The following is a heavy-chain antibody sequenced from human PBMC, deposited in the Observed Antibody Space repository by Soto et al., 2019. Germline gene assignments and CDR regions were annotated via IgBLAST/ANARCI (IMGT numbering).Heavy chain of an antibody. D-gene: IGHD2-2*01. Sequence: QVQLQQWGAGLLKPSETLSLTCAVYGGSFSGYYWSWIRQPPGKGLEWIGEINHSGSTNYNPSLKSRVTISVDTSKNQFSLKLSSVAAADTAVYYCARADYCSSTSCYGAFDIWGQGTMVTVSS. V-gene: IGHV4-34*01. J-gene: IGHJ3*02. CDR1: GGSFSGYY. CDR2: INHSGST. CDR3: ARADYCSSTSCYGAFDI.